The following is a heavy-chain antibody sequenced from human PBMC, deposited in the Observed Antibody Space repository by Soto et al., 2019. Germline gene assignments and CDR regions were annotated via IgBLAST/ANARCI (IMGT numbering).Heavy chain of an antibody. CDR2: FDPEDGET. CDR1: GYTLTELS. J-gene: IGHJ3*02. D-gene: IGHD1-7*01. CDR3: ATARNWNYAFDI. V-gene: IGHV1-24*01. Sequence: ASVKVSCKVSGYTLTELSMHWVRQAPGKGLEWMGGFDPEDGETIYAQKFQGRVTMTEDTSTDTAYMELSSLRSEDTAVYYCATARNWNYAFDIWGQGTMVTVSS.